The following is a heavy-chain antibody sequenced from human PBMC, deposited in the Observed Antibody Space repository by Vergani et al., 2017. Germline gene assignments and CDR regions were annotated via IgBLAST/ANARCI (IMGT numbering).Heavy chain of an antibody. D-gene: IGHD2-15*01. CDR3: ARHWAVVAANNWFDP. V-gene: IGHV4-38-2*01. CDR2: IYRTGRT. CDR1: GFSIDNGYY. J-gene: IGHJ5*02. Sequence: QVQLQESGPGLVKPSETLSLTCAVSGFSIDNGYYWDWIRQPPGKGLEWIGSIYRTGRTHFNPSLKSRVTISVDTSNNHFPQMLNSLTAADTAVYYCARHWAVVAANNWFDPWGQGTLVTVSS.